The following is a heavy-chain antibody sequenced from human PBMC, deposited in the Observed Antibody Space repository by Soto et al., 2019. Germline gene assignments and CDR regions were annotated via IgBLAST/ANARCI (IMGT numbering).Heavy chain of an antibody. Sequence: EVQLVESGGGLVQPGGSLRLSCAASGFTVSTKYMTWVRQAPGKGLDWVSVIYTNGKTYYADSVKGRFIISRDSAESTLYLHMNSLRAEDTAVYYCGTGALPEEFDAFDIWGQGTMVTVSS. V-gene: IGHV3-66*01. CDR1: GFTVSTKY. J-gene: IGHJ3*02. CDR3: GTGALPEEFDAFDI. D-gene: IGHD7-27*01. CDR2: IYTNGKT.